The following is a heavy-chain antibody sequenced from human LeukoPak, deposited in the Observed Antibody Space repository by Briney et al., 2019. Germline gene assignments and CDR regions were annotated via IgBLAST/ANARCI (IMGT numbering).Heavy chain of an antibody. J-gene: IGHJ4*02. CDR3: AKARGAVAGYFDY. CDR1: GFNFFSYG. V-gene: IGHV3-30*18. Sequence: RGSLRLSCAASGFNFFSYGMHWVRQAPGKGLEWGAVISYDGSNKYYADSVKGRFTISRGNSKNTLYLQMNSLRAEDTAVYYCAKARGAVAGYFDYWGQGTKVTVSS. CDR2: ISYDGSNK. D-gene: IGHD6-19*01.